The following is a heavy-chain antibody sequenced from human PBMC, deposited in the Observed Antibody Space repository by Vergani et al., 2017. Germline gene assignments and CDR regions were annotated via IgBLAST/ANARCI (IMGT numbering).Heavy chain of an antibody. V-gene: IGHV4-61*02. CDR1: GDSISGGSYY. CDR2: IYASGSA. CDR3: ARGSDYGDFYYYMDV. D-gene: IGHD4-17*01. J-gene: IGHJ6*03. Sequence: QVQLQESGPGLVKPSQTVSLTCTLYGDSISGGSYYWTWFRQSAGKGLEWIGRIYASGSANYNPSLRSRVTMSIDTSKNQFSLSLNSVTVTDTAIYYCARGSDYGDFYYYMDVWGRGTTVTVSS.